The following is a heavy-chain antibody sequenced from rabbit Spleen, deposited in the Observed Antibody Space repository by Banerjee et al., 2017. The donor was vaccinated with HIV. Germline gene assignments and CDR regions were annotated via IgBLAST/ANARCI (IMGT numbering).Heavy chain of an antibody. CDR3: ARGSATLTMVITGFYFNL. J-gene: IGHJ4*01. Sequence: QEQLVESGGGLVKPEGSLKLSCTVSGFPFSETAVMCWVRQAPGKGLTWIACIAGSSSGCTYSATWARGRFTISKTSSSTVTLQMTSLTAADTATYFCARGSATLTMVITGFYFNLWGPGTLVTVS. D-gene: IGHD2-1*01. CDR2: IAGSSSGCT. V-gene: IGHV1S45*01. CDR1: GFPFSETAV.